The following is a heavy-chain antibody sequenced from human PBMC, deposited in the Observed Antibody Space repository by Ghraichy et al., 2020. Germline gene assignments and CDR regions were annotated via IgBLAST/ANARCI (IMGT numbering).Heavy chain of an antibody. CDR1: GFTFSSYG. V-gene: IGHV3-30-3*01. CDR3: ARDGWAPHPGDFWSGYLDL. D-gene: IGHD3-3*01. CDR2: ISYDGGNK. Sequence: GGSLRLSCAASGFTFSSYGMHWVRQAPGKGLESVAIISYDGGNKYDADSVKGRFTISRDNSKNTLYLQMNSLRAEDTAVYHCARDGWAPHPGDFWSGYLDLWGQGTLVTVSS. J-gene: IGHJ5*02.